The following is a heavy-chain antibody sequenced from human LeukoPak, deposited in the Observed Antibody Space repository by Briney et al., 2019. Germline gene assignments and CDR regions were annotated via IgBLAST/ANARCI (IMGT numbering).Heavy chain of an antibody. V-gene: IGHV3-30*02. CDR2: IRFNGN. CDR3: ARENWDFDF. CDR1: GFTFSNYA. J-gene: IGHJ4*02. Sequence: GGSLRLSCAASGFTFSNYAIHWVRQAPGKGLEWVASIRFNGNFYADYVKGRFTISRDNSKCTVSLQMDTLRTEDTALYYCARENWDFDFWGQGTLVTVSS. D-gene: IGHD7-27*01.